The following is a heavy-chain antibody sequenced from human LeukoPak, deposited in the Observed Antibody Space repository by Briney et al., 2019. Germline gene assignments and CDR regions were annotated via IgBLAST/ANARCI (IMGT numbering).Heavy chain of an antibody. D-gene: IGHD6-13*01. J-gene: IGHJ6*02. V-gene: IGHV3-23*01. Sequence: GGSLRLSCAASGFTFSSYGMSWVRQAPGKGLEWVSAISGSGGSTYYADSVKGRFTISRDNSKNTLYLQMNSLRAEDTAVYYCAKDHGYSSSWSTGYYGMDVWGQGTTVTVSS. CDR1: GFTFSSYG. CDR3: AKDHGYSSSWSTGYYGMDV. CDR2: ISGSGGST.